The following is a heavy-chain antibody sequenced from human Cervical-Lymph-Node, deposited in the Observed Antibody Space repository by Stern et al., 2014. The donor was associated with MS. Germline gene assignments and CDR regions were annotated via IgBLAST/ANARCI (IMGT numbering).Heavy chain of an antibody. D-gene: IGHD3-10*01. CDR3: ARIFGNFFDN. J-gene: IGHJ4*02. CDR2: TTKSDTYT. V-gene: IGHV3-21*01. Sequence: ETQLVESGGGLVKPGGTLRLSCAASGFTFSNHGMNRVRLAPGKGLEWVASTTKSDTYTHYADSVRGRFTISRDNAKNSLYLQMNSLRAEDTAVYYCARIFGNFFDNWGQGTLVTVSS. CDR1: GFTFSNHG.